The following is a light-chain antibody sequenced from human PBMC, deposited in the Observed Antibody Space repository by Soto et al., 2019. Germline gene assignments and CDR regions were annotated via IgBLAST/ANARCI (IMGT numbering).Light chain of an antibody. J-gene: IGKJ5*01. CDR1: QDISNY. V-gene: IGKV1-33*01. Sequence: DIQMTQSPSSLSASVGDRVTITCRASQDISNYLHWYQQRPGKAPKLLIYDASNLERGVPSRFSGTRSGTHFTFAITSLQPEDVATYYCQQSDSLPITFGQGKRLEI. CDR3: QQSDSLPIT. CDR2: DAS.